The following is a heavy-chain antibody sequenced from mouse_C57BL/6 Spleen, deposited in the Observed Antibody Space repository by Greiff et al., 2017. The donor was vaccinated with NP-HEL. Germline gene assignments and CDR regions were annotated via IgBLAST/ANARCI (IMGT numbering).Heavy chain of an antibody. Sequence: VQVVESGPGLVQPSQSLSITCTVSGFSLTSYGVHWVRQSPGKGLEWLGVIWRGGSTDYNAAFMSRLSITKDNSKSQVFFKMNSLQADDTAIYYCANYDYDGYYYAMDYWGQGTSVTVSS. CDR3: ANYDYDGYYYAMDY. CDR1: GFSLTSYG. CDR2: IWRGGST. D-gene: IGHD2-4*01. V-gene: IGHV2-5*01. J-gene: IGHJ4*01.